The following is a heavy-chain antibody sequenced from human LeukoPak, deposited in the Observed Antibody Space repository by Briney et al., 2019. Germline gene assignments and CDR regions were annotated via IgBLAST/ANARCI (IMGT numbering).Heavy chain of an antibody. D-gene: IGHD3-10*01. CDR1: GYTFTSYG. Sequence: GASVKVSCKASGYTFTSYGISWVRQAPGQGLEWMGWISAYNGNTNYAQKLQGRVTMTTDTSTSTAYMELRSLRSDDTAVYYCARGGITMVRGVIITDSYYYYMDVWGKGTTVTVSS. V-gene: IGHV1-18*01. CDR2: ISAYNGNT. J-gene: IGHJ6*03. CDR3: ARGGITMVRGVIITDSYYYYMDV.